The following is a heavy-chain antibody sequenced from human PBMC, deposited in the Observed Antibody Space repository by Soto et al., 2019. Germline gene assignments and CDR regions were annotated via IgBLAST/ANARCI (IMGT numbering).Heavy chain of an antibody. CDR3: ARGDYYDSSGPFSDAFDI. D-gene: IGHD3-22*01. CDR1: GFTFSSYW. CDR2: IKPDGSQK. Sequence: GGSLRLSCAASGFTFSSYWMSWVRQAPGKGLEWVANIKPDGSQKWYVDSVKGRFTISRDNAKKSLYLQMNSLRAEDTAVYYCARGDYYDSSGPFSDAFDIRGQGTRVTVSS. J-gene: IGHJ3*02. V-gene: IGHV3-7*04.